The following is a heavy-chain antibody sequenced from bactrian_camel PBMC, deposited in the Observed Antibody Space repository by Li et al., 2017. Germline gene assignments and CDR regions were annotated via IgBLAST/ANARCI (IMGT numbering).Heavy chain of an antibody. V-gene: IGHV3S7*01. D-gene: IGHD7*01. CDR3: ATGEPGVVFGTGALFGC. J-gene: IGHJ6*01. Sequence: HVQLVESGGGLVQPGGSLRLSCAASGFTFSNYAMNWVRQAPGKGLEWVSNIYSDGMQTYYADSVKGRFTISRDVAKSTVYLQMNSLKSEDTALYYCATGEPGVVFGTGALFGCWGQGTQVTVS. CDR2: IYSDGMQT. CDR1: GFTFSNYA.